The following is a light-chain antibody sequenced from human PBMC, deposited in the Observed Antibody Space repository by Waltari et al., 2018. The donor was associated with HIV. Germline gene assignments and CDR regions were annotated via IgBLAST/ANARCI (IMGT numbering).Light chain of an antibody. CDR2: EVR. CDR1: SSAVGGYNY. J-gene: IGLJ1*01. Sequence: QSALTQPASVSGSPGQSITLSCPGTSSAVGGYNYVSWYQQHPGTAPKLMSYEVRNPPSGVSNRFSGSKSGNTASLTISGLQAEDEADYYCSSYTSSSTRCVFGTGTKVTVL. CDR3: SSYTSSSTRCV. V-gene: IGLV2-14*01.